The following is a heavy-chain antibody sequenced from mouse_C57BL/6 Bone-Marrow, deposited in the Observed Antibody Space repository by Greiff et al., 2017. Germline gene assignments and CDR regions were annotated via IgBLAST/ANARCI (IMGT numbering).Heavy chain of an antibody. CDR3: TRQGLPGYYAMDY. Sequence: VQLQQSDAELVKPGASVTISCKVSGYTFTDHTIHWLKQRPEQGLEWIGYIYPRDGSTKYNEKFKGKATLTAYKSSSTASMQLNSLTSEYSAVYFCTRQGLPGYYAMDYWGQGTSVTVSS. J-gene: IGHJ4*01. V-gene: IGHV1-78*01. CDR1: GYTFTDHT. CDR2: IYPRDGST. D-gene: IGHD3-3*01.